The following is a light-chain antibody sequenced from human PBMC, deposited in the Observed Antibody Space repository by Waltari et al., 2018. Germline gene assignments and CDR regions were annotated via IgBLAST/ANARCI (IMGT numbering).Light chain of an antibody. CDR3: QQRYSTPLT. Sequence: DIQMTQSPSSLSASVGDRVTITCRASQSISSYLNWYQQKPGKAPKLLIYAASSLQSGVPSRFSGSGSGTDFTLTITSLQPEEFATYYCQQRYSTPLTFGGGTKLEIK. CDR2: AAS. V-gene: IGKV1-39*01. CDR1: QSISSY. J-gene: IGKJ4*01.